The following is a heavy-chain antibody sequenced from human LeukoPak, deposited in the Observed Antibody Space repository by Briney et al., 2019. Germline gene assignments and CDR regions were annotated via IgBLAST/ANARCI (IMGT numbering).Heavy chain of an antibody. Sequence: PSETLSLTCTVSGGSINDYYWSWIRQPPGKGLEWIGYIHYTGGTNYNPSLKSRVTISVDTSRNQFSLMLGSVTAADTAVYYCVRGYYDYVWGTYPDFDYWGQGTLVTVSS. D-gene: IGHD3-16*02. J-gene: IGHJ4*02. V-gene: IGHV4-59*01. CDR3: VRGYYDYVWGTYPDFDY. CDR2: IHYTGGT. CDR1: GGSINDYY.